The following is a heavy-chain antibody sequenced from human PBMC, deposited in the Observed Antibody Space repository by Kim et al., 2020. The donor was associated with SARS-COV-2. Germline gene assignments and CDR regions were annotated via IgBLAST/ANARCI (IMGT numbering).Heavy chain of an antibody. CDR3: ARHGENGSGSNWFDP. CDR2: IDPSDSYT. J-gene: IGHJ5*02. CDR1: GYSFTSYW. Sequence: GESLKISCKGSGYSFTSYWISWVRQMPGKGLEWMGRIDPSDSYTNYSPSFQGHVTISADKSISTAYLQWSSLKASDTAMYYCARHGENGSGSNWFDPWGQGTLVTVSS. D-gene: IGHD3-10*01. V-gene: IGHV5-10-1*01.